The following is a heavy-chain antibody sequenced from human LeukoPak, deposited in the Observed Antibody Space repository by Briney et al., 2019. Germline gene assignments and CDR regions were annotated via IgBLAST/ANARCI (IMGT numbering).Heavy chain of an antibody. J-gene: IGHJ6*02. CDR3: ATVIAARGGYYYSMDV. CDR2: FDPEDGET. D-gene: IGHD6-6*01. V-gene: IGHV1-24*01. Sequence: ASVKVSCKVSGYTLTELSMHWVRQAPGKGLEWMGGFDPEDGETIYAQKFQGRVTMTEDTSTDTAYMELSSLRSEDTAVYYCATVIAARGGYYYSMDVWGQGTTVTVSS. CDR1: GYTLTELS.